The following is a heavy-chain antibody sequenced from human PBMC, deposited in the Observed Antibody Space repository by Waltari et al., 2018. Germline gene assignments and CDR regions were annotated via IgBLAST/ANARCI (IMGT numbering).Heavy chain of an antibody. V-gene: IGHV1-8*01. D-gene: IGHD3-16*01. CDR2: MTPNSGNT. J-gene: IGHJ4*02. CDR3: ARGGRDGHKQGD. Sequence: QVQLVQSGAEVKKTGASEKVSCKASGYTFNSYDINWVRQATGQGMEWMGWMTPNSGNTGYAQKFQGRVTMTRNTSISTAYMELSSLRSEDTAVYYCARGGRDGHKQGDWGQGTLVTVSS. CDR1: GYTFNSYD.